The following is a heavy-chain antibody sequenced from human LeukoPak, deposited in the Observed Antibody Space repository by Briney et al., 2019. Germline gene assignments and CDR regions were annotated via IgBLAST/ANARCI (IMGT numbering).Heavy chain of an antibody. V-gene: IGHV3-21*05. CDR3: AKDLSSAITSALVLDV. D-gene: IGHD3-22*01. Sequence: PGGSLRLSCVASGITFSSYSFNWVRQAPGKGLEWVSYISGTSDFIYYADSVKGRFTISRDNVKNVLYLQMTSLRPEDTALYYCAKDLSSAITSALVLDVWGQGTTVIVSS. J-gene: IGHJ6*02. CDR1: GITFSSYS. CDR2: ISGTSDFI.